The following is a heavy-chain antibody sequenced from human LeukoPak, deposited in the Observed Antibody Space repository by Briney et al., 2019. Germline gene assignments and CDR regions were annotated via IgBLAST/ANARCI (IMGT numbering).Heavy chain of an antibody. CDR1: GYTFTSYG. V-gene: IGHV1-69*13. CDR2: IIPIFGTA. CDR3: ARDVGCSSTSCRYFDY. Sequence: SVKVSCKASGYTFTSYGISWVRQAPGQGLEWMGGIIPIFGTANYAQKFQGRVTITADESTSTAYMELSSLRSEDTAVYYCARDVGCSSTSCRYFDYWGQGTLVTVSS. D-gene: IGHD2-2*01. J-gene: IGHJ4*02.